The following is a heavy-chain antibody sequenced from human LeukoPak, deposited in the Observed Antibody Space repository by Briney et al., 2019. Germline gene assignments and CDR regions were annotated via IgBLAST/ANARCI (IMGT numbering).Heavy chain of an antibody. J-gene: IGHJ4*02. Sequence: SETLSLTCTVSGGSISSGGYYWSWIRQHPGKGLEWIGYIYYSGSTYYNPSLKSRVTISVDRSKNQFSLKLSSVTAADTAVYHCARLTMIATYYFDYWGQGTLVTVSS. CDR1: GGSISSGGYY. D-gene: IGHD3-22*01. V-gene: IGHV4-31*03. CDR3: ARLTMIATYYFDY. CDR2: IYYSGST.